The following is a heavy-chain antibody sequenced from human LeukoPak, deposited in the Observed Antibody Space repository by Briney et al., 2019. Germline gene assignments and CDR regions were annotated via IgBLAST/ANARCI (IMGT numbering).Heavy chain of an antibody. D-gene: IGHD2-15*01. Sequence: GGSLRLSCAASGFTFSSYAMSWVRQAPGKGLEWVSAISGSGGSTYYADSVKGRFTISRDNSKSTVYLQLSSLRADDTAVYYCACHCSGSRCSDHDYWGQGTVVTVSS. V-gene: IGHV3-23*01. CDR3: ACHCSGSRCSDHDY. CDR2: ISGSGGST. J-gene: IGHJ4*02. CDR1: GFTFSSYA.